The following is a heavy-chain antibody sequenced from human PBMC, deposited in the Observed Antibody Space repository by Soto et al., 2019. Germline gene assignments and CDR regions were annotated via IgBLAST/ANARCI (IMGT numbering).Heavy chain of an antibody. CDR1: GFTFSSYA. J-gene: IGHJ3*02. D-gene: IGHD6-19*01. CDR2: ISYDGSNK. CDR3: ARDLNDESSGWPPGYAFDI. Sequence: QVQLVESGGGVVQPGRSLRLSCAASGFTFSSYAMHWVRQAPGKGLEWVAVISYDGSNKYYADSVKGRFTISRDNSKNTLYLQMNSLRAEDTAVYYCARDLNDESSGWPPGYAFDIWGQGTMVTVSS. V-gene: IGHV3-30-3*01.